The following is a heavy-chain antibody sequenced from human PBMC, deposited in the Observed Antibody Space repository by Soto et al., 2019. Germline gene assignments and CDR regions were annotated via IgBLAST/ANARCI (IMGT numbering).Heavy chain of an antibody. CDR3: AGTTADYDYYGMDV. J-gene: IGHJ6*02. CDR2: IYYSGYA. V-gene: IGHV4-39*01. D-gene: IGHD4-17*01. Sequence: PSETLSLTCTASGASISSTRYYWGWIRQPPGQGLEWIGSIYYSGYAYYNPSLKSRVTISVDTSRDQFSLNFRSMTAADAAVYYCAGTTADYDYYGMDVWGQGTTVTVSS. CDR1: GASISSTRYY.